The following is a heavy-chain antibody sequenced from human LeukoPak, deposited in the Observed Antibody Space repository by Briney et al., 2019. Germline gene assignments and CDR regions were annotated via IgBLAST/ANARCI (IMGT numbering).Heavy chain of an antibody. J-gene: IGHJ5*02. Sequence: SGTLCLTCAVSGGSISSYFWSWIRQPPGKGLEWVWYIYYSGSTNYNPSLKSRVTISVDTPKNQFSQQLSSVNAADTAVYYCARLPTLYSIFDNWFDPWGKGTLVTVSS. V-gene: IGHV4-59*01. CDR3: ARLPTLYSIFDNWFDP. D-gene: IGHD6-13*01. CDR1: GGSISSYF. CDR2: IYYSGST.